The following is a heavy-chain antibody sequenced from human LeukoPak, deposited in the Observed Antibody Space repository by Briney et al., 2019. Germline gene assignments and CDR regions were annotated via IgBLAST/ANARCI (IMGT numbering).Heavy chain of an antibody. V-gene: IGHV2-5*02. CDR2: IYWDDDK. Sequence: ESGPTLVKPTQTLTLTCTFSGFSLSTSGVGVGWLRQPPGKALEWLALIYWDDDKRYSPSLKSRLTITKDTSENQVVLTMTNMDPVDTATYYCAHRFFEVAGFDYWGQGTLVTVSS. CDR1: GFSLSTSGVG. D-gene: IGHD2-21*01. CDR3: AHRFFEVAGFDY. J-gene: IGHJ4*02.